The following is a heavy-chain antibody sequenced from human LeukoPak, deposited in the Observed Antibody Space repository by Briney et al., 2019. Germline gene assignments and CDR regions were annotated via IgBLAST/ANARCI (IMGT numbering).Heavy chain of an antibody. CDR1: GFTFSTYW. Sequence: PGGSLRLSCAASGFTFSTYWMHWVRQGPGKGLVWLSQIKPDGSNIRYADSVKGRFTISRDNAEDTLYLQMNSLRDEDTAVYYCVRGTSAWKGLDYWGQGIQVTVSS. J-gene: IGHJ4*02. CDR3: VRGTSAWKGLDY. CDR2: IKPDGSNI. D-gene: IGHD6-19*01. V-gene: IGHV3-74*01.